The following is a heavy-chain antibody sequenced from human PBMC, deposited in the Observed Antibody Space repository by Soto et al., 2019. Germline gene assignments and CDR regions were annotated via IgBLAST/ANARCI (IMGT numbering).Heavy chain of an antibody. CDR1: GFTFSSYA. J-gene: IGHJ4*02. V-gene: IGHV3-23*01. CDR3: AKGVRFKYCSTSTIAYFDH. CDR2: SSVSGDNT. D-gene: IGHD2-2*01. Sequence: VQLLEFGGGLVQPGESLRLSCAASGFTFSSYAMSWVRQAPGKGLEWVSASSVSGDNTYYADSVRGRFSISRDNSTNTLYLEMNSLSAEDTAVYYCAKGVRFKYCSTSTIAYFDHWGQGNLVTVS.